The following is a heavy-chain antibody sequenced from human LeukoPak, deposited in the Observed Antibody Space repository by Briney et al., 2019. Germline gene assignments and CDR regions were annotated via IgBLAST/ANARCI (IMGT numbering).Heavy chain of an antibody. CDR1: GGSISSYY. Sequence: SETLSLTCTVSGGSISSYYWSWIRQPPGKGLEWIGYIYYSGSTNYNPSLKSRVTISVDTSKNQFSLKLSSVTAADTAVYYCARARSSSGWYGNFQHWGQGTLVTVSS. V-gene: IGHV4-59*01. CDR3: ARARSSSGWYGNFQH. J-gene: IGHJ1*01. D-gene: IGHD6-19*01. CDR2: IYYSGST.